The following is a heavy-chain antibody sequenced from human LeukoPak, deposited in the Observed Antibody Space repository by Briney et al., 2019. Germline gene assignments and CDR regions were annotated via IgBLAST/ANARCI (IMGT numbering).Heavy chain of an antibody. Sequence: GASVKVSCKASGYTFTGYYMHWVRQAPGQGLEWMGRINPNSGGTNYAQKFQGRATMTRDTSISTAYMELSRLRSDDTAVYYCARDPIAVAGTEIDYWGQGTLVTVSS. D-gene: IGHD6-19*01. CDR3: ARDPIAVAGTEIDY. V-gene: IGHV1-2*06. J-gene: IGHJ4*02. CDR1: GYTFTGYY. CDR2: INPNSGGT.